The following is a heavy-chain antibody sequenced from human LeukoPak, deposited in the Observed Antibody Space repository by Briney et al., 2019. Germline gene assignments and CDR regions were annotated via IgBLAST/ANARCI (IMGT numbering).Heavy chain of an antibody. CDR3: AKLGLWFGELLYYMDV. D-gene: IGHD3-10*01. V-gene: IGHV3-23*01. CDR1: GFTFSSYG. CDR2: ISGSGGST. Sequence: QPGGSLRLSWAASGFTFSSYGMSWVRQAPGKGLEWVSAISGSGGSTYYADSVKGRFTISRDNSKNTLYLQMNSLRAEDTAVYYCAKLGLWFGELLYYMDVWGKGTTVTISS. J-gene: IGHJ6*03.